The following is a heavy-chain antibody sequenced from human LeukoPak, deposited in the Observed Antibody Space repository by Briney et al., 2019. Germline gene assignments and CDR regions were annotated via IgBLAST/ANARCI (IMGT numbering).Heavy chain of an antibody. D-gene: IGHD3-3*01. CDR2: IYYSGTP. J-gene: IGHJ3*02. CDR1: GDSITSRTYY. V-gene: IGHV4-39*01. Sequence: SETLSLTCTVTGDSITSRTYYWAWIRQPAGQGLEWIGTIYYSGTPYYNPSLKSRVTISLDTSSNQLSLGLTSVIAMDTAIYYCARHRYYDSWIHTGAFDIWGHGTTVTVSS. CDR3: ARHRYYDSWIHTGAFDI.